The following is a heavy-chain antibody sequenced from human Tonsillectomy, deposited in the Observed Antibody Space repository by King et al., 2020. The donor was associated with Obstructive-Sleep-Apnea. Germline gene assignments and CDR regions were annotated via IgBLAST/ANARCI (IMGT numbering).Heavy chain of an antibody. CDR1: GGSISSYY. V-gene: IGHV4-59*08. Sequence: VQLQESGPGLVKPSETLSLTCTVSGGSISSYYWSWIRQPPGKGLEWIGYIYYSGRTNYNPSLKIRVTISLKTSKNQFSLRLSSVTAADTPVYYCARHERDDSSGYYYLYYFDYWGQGTLVTVSS. CDR3: ARHERDDSSGYYYLYYFDY. D-gene: IGHD3-22*01. CDR2: IYYSGRT. J-gene: IGHJ4*02.